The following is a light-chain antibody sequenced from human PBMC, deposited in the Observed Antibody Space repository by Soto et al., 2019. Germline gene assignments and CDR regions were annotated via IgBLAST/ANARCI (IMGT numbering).Light chain of an antibody. CDR1: QSVSSSY. CDR3: QQYGSSGT. Sequence: EIVWPQSPGTLSLSPGERATLSCRASQSVSSSYLAWYQQKPGQAPRLLIYDGSTRAAGVPARLSGSGSGTEFTLTISSMQSEDFAVYYCQQYGSSGTFGQGTKVDI. J-gene: IGKJ1*01. V-gene: IGKV3-20*01. CDR2: DGS.